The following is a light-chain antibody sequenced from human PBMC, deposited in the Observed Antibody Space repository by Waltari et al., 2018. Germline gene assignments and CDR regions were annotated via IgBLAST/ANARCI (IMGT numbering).Light chain of an antibody. V-gene: IGLV3-1*01. CDR3: QAWDSSTGV. J-gene: IGLJ2*01. Sequence: SYEVTQPPSVSVSPGQTASITCSGDKLAVKYVCWYQQQPGQSPVLVIYQDVKRPSGIPERFPGSNSGNTATLTISGTQAMDEADYYCQAWDSSTGVFGGGTKLTVL. CDR2: QDV. CDR1: KLAVKY.